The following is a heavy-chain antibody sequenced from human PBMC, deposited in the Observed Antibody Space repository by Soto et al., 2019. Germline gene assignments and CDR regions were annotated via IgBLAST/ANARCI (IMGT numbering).Heavy chain of an antibody. CDR1: GGSISSYY. CDR3: ARDLIGYSGYDFHHTYYYYGMDV. D-gene: IGHD5-12*01. Sequence: SETLSLTCTVSGGSISSYYWSWIRQPPGKGLEWIGYIYYSGSTNYNPSLKSRVTISVDTSKNQFSLKLSSVTAADTAVYYCARDLIGYSGYDFHHTYYYYGMDVWGQGTRVTVSS. J-gene: IGHJ6*02. V-gene: IGHV4-59*01. CDR2: IYYSGST.